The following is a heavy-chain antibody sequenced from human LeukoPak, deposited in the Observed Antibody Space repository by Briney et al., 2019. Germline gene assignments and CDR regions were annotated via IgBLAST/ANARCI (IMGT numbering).Heavy chain of an antibody. CDR3: ARGAKVGATFDY. Sequence: ASVKVSCKASGYTFTEYPMHWVRQAPGQGPQWMGAINPHSGATNYAQTFQGRVTLPLDTSINTAYMDLIRLKIDDTAIYFCARGAKVGATFDYWGQGTLLTVSS. J-gene: IGHJ4*02. D-gene: IGHD1-26*01. CDR2: INPHSGAT. V-gene: IGHV1-2*02. CDR1: GYTFTEYP.